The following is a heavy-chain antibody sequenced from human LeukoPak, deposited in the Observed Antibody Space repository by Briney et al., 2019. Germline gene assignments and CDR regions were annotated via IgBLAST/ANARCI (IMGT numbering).Heavy chain of an antibody. CDR1: GYTFTSYY. D-gene: IGHD6-19*01. Sequence: SVKVSCKASGYTFTSYYMHWVRQAPGQGLEWMGGIIPIFGTANYAQKFQGRVTITADESTSTAYMELSSLRSEDTAVYYCAREGHQRSAAGSAGYGMDVWGQGTTVTVSS. J-gene: IGHJ6*02. V-gene: IGHV1-69*13. CDR2: IIPIFGTA. CDR3: AREGHQRSAAGSAGYGMDV.